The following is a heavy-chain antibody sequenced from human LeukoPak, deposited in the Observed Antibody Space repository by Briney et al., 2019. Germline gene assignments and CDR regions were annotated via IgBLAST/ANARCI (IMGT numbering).Heavy chain of an antibody. CDR1: GYSIGRSYL. CDR2: TSHDASS. D-gene: IGHD7-27*01. CDR3: VRGDLGDFDD. J-gene: IGHJ4*02. Sequence: SETLSLTCTVSGYSIGRSYLWGWVRQPPGKAPEWIGSTSHDASSYQNPSLKSRVSISMDTSKNQFSLRMTSLTAADTAVYYCVRGDLGDFDDWGQGILVTVSS. V-gene: IGHV4-38-2*02.